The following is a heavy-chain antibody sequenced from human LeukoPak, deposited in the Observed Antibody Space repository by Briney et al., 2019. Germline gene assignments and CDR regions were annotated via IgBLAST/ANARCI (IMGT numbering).Heavy chain of an antibody. J-gene: IGHJ4*02. D-gene: IGHD1-1*01. CDR3: ARDQNWNARSHFDY. Sequence: SVKVSCKASGGTFSSYAISWVRQAPGQGLEWMGRIIPILGIANYAQKSQGRVTITADKSTSTAYMELSSLRSEDTAVYYCARDQNWNARSHFDYWGQGTLVTVSS. CDR2: IIPILGIA. V-gene: IGHV1-69*04. CDR1: GGTFSSYA.